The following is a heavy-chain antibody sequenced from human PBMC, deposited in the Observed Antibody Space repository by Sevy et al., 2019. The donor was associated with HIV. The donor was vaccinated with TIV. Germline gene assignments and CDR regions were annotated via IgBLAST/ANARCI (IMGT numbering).Heavy chain of an antibody. D-gene: IGHD3-22*01. Sequence: SETLSLTCTVSGGSISSYYWSWIRQPPGKGLEWIGYTYYSGSTNYNPSLKRRATLSVDPSKNQFSLKLSSVTAADTAVYYCARHVSLISGSDAFDIWGQGTVVTVSS. CDR3: ARHVSLISGSDAFDI. V-gene: IGHV4-59*08. J-gene: IGHJ3*02. CDR2: TYYSGST. CDR1: GGSISSYY.